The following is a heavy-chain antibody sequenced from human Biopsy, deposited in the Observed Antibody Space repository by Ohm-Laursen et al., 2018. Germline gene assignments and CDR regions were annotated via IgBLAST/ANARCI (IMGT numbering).Heavy chain of an antibody. Sequence: GASVTHSCKLPGDLFTEFSIHWVRQAPGNGLECLGWTNPNSGVTNYAQWFQGRVTMTMDTSISTAYMELSRLRSDDTAVYYSARDPRYGYGSYFDYWGQGTLVAVSS. CDR2: TNPNSGVT. CDR1: GDLFTEFS. CDR3: ARDPRYGYGSYFDY. J-gene: IGHJ4*02. D-gene: IGHD3-10*01. V-gene: IGHV1-2*02.